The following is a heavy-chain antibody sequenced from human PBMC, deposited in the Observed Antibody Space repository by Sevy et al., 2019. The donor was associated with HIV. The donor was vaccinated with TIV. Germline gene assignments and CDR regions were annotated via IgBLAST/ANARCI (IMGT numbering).Heavy chain of an antibody. Sequence: GESLKISCAASGFTFSSYAMSWVRQAPGKGLEWVSAISGSGGSTYYADSVKGQFTISRDNSKNTLYLQMNSLRAEDTAVYYCAKDASGTFDYWGQGTLVTVSS. CDR2: ISGSGGST. CDR1: GFTFSSYA. CDR3: AKDASGTFDY. V-gene: IGHV3-23*01. J-gene: IGHJ4*02.